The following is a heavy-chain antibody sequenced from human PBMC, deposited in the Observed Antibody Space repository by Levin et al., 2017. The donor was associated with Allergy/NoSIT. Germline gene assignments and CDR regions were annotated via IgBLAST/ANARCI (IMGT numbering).Heavy chain of an antibody. CDR2: IYVGYGDT. D-gene: IGHD1-26*01. V-gene: IGHV1-3*01. CDR1: GYGFTNYA. CDR3: AREKYSGSDFHFYFGMDV. J-gene: IGHJ6*02. Sequence: GASVKVSCKASGYGFTNYALHWVRQAPGQRLEWMGCIYVGYGDTKYSEKFQDRVTITRDTSATTAYMELSSLRSGDTAVYYCAREKYSGSDFHFYFGMDVWGQGTTVTVSS.